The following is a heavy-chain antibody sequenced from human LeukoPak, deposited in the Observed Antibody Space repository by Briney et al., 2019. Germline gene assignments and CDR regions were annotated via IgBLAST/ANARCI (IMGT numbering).Heavy chain of an antibody. CDR2: ISDSGGST. Sequence: GGSLRLSGAASGFTFSSYGMTWVRQAPGKGLEWVSGISDSGGSTYHADSVKGRFTISRDNSKSMLYLQMNSLRAEDTAVYYCAKGGYCSSTSCYWYFDYWGQGTLVTVSS. CDR3: AKGGYCSSTSCYWYFDY. J-gene: IGHJ4*02. D-gene: IGHD2-2*03. V-gene: IGHV3-23*01. CDR1: GFTFSSYG.